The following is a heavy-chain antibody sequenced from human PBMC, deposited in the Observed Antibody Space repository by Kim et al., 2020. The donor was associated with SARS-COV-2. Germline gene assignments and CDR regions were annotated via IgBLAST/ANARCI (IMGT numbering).Heavy chain of an antibody. D-gene: IGHD2-21*01. CDR3: ARLPLPSLEAVIKGSHDS. CDR1: GGSFTSYY. CDR2: VNYSGGT. Sequence: SETLSLTCAVYGGSFTSYYWNWVRQSPGKGLEWIGEVNYSGGTTYNPSLEGRVTISADRSKSQFSLRLYSVTASDAAIYFCARLPLPSLEAVIKGSHDS. V-gene: IGHV4-34*01. J-gene: IGHJ5*01.